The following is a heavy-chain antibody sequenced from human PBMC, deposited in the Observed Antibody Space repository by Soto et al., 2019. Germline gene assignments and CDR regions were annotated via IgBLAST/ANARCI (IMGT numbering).Heavy chain of an antibody. CDR2: INWNGGST. J-gene: IGHJ5*02. Sequence: GGSLRLSCAASGFTFDDYGMSWVRQAPGKGLEWVSGINWNGGSTGYADSVKGRFTISRDNAKNSLYLQMNSLRAEDTALYHCARDLGEQQLVFGQNWFDPWGQGTLVTVSS. CDR3: ARDLGEQQLVFGQNWFDP. D-gene: IGHD6-13*01. CDR1: GFTFDDYG. V-gene: IGHV3-20*01.